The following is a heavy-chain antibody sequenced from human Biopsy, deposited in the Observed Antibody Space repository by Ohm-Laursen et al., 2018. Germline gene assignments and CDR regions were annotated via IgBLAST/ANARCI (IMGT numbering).Heavy chain of an antibody. D-gene: IGHD5-24*01. CDR1: GGTFNNYG. CDR3: ARDKTVLNYCFASDV. V-gene: IGHV1-69*04. J-gene: IGHJ6*01. CDR2: IISMVGTP. Sequence: EASVKVSCKASGGTFNNYGITWVRQAPGQGLEWVGRIISMVGTPKYAQKFQGRATITVDKSTSTAYLDLSSLKSEDTAVYYCARDKTVLNYCFASDVWGQGTTVTVSS.